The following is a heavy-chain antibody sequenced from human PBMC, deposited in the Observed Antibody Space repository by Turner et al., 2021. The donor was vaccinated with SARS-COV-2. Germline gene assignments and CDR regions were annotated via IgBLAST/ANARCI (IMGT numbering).Heavy chain of an antibody. V-gene: IGHV3-7*01. CDR3: ARVRSSSWRFDP. CDR2: IKQDGSEK. D-gene: IGHD6-13*01. Sequence: EVQLVESGGGLVQPGGFLRLSCAASGFTFSSYWMSWVRQAPGEGLEWVANIKQDGSEKYYVDSVKGRFTISRDNAKNSLYLQMNSLRAEDTAVYYCARVRSSSWRFDPWGQGTLVTVSS. CDR1: GFTFSSYW. J-gene: IGHJ5*02.